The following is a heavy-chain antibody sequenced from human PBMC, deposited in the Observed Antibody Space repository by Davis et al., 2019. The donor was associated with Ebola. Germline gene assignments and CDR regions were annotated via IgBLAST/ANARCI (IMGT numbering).Heavy chain of an antibody. CDR1: GFTFSSYA. Sequence: GESLKISCAASGFTFSSYAIHWVRQAPGKGLDWVAVISYDGSTEYYADSVRGRFTISRENSKNTLYLQMNSLRAEDTALYYCARDRKGGGRPPWAFHIWGQGTMVTVSS. D-gene: IGHD1-26*01. V-gene: IGHV3-30-3*01. CDR2: ISYDGSTE. J-gene: IGHJ3*02. CDR3: ARDRKGGGRPPWAFHI.